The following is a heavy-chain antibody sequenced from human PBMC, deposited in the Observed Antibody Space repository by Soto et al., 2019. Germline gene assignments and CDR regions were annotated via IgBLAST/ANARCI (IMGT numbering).Heavy chain of an antibody. D-gene: IGHD3-9*01. CDR3: ARVFFFKTEYGIRNCPPVSAFLLNRSSDL. CDR2: INAGNGNT. Sequence: QRLEWMGWINAGNGNTKYSQKFQGRVTITRDTSASTAYMELSSLRSEDTAVYYCARVFFFKTEYGIRNCPPVSAFLLNRSSDL. V-gene: IGHV1-3*01. J-gene: IGHJ2*01.